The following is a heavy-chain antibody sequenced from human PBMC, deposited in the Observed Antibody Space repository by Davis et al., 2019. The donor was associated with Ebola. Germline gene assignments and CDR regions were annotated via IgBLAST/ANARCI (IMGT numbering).Heavy chain of an antibody. CDR1: GFTFSSYS. CDR3: ASSPGGYSYGYYYYYGMDV. Sequence: GESLKISCAASGFTFSSYSMNWVRQAPGKGLEWVSSISSSSSYIYYADSVKGRFTISRDNAKNSLYLQMNSLRAEDTAVYYCASSPGGYSYGYYYYYGMDVWGQGTTVTVSS. CDR2: ISSSSSYI. V-gene: IGHV3-21*01. J-gene: IGHJ6*02. D-gene: IGHD5-18*01.